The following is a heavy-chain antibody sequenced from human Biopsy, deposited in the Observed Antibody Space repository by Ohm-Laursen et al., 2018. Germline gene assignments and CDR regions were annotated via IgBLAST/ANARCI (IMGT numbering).Heavy chain of an antibody. J-gene: IGHJ5*02. CDR2: IIPIFETI. Sequence: SVKVSCKASGYTFSNYNIHWVRQAPGQGPEWMGGIIPIFETIDYAPKFQDRVTITADESTRTAYMELSSLKSEDTAVYYCARRYCSSTSCSPPFYSWFDPWGQGTLVTVSS. CDR1: GYTFSNYN. CDR3: ARRYCSSTSCSPPFYSWFDP. V-gene: IGHV1-69*13. D-gene: IGHD2-2*01.